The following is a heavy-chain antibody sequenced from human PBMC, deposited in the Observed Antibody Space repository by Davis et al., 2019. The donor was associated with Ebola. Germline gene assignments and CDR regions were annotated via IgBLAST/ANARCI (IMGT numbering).Heavy chain of an antibody. CDR2: IIPIIARE. D-gene: IGHD5-12*01. J-gene: IGHJ4*02. V-gene: IGHV1-69*13. CDR1: GGTFYSYG. CDR3: ARGDIVTDQVEYFDY. Sequence: SVKVSCKASGGTFYSYGISWVRQAPGQGLEWVGGIIPIIARENYAQKFQGRVTISADESTNTAYMELRSLRSEDTTVYYCARGDIVTDQVEYFDYWGQGTLVTVSS.